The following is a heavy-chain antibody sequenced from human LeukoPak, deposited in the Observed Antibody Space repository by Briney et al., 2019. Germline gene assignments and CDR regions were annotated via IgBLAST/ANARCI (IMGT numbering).Heavy chain of an antibody. Sequence: SETLSLTCAVYSGSFSGYYWSWIRQPPGKGLEWIGEINHSGSTNYNPSLKSRVTISVDTSKNQFSLKLSSVTAADTAVYYCARHRVFRVVVPAAITNYYYYGMDVWGQGTTVTVSS. V-gene: IGHV4-34*01. D-gene: IGHD2-2*02. CDR1: SGSFSGYY. CDR3: ARHRVFRVVVPAAITNYYYYGMDV. J-gene: IGHJ6*02. CDR2: INHSGST.